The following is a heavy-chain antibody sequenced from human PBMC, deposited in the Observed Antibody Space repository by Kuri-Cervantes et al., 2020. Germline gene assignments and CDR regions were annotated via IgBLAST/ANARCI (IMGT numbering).Heavy chain of an antibody. CDR2: ISYDGSNK. V-gene: IGHV3-30-3*01. Sequence: LSLTCAASGFTFSSYAMHWVRQAPGKGLEWVAVISYDGSNKYYADSVKGRFTISRDNSKNTLYLQMNSLRDEDTAVYYCARDPYYHDIEATVKNDDYWGQGTLVTVSS. CDR1: GFTFSSYA. J-gene: IGHJ4*02. CDR3: ARDPYYHDIEATVKNDDY. D-gene: IGHD5-12*01.